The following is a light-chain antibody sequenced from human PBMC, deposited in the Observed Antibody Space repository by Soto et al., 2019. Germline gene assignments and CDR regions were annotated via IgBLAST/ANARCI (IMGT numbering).Light chain of an antibody. Sequence: QSVLTQPASVSGSPGQSGTISCTGTSSDFGSYKFVSWYQHHPGKVPKVIIYETSKRPSGVSDRFSGSKSGNTASLTISGLQAEDEADYYCFSFTSTNTHVFGSGTKVTVL. CDR1: SSDFGSYKF. J-gene: IGLJ1*01. CDR3: FSFTSTNTHV. V-gene: IGLV2-23*01. CDR2: ETS.